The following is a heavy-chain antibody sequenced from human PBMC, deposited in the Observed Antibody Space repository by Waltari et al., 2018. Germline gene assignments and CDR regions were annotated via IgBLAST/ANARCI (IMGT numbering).Heavy chain of an antibody. CDR3: VIVASTSCYECGEFDY. CDR1: GGTFSSYA. J-gene: IGHJ4*02. V-gene: IGHV1-69*12. CDR2: IIPIFGTA. D-gene: IGHD2-2*01. Sequence: QVQLVQSGAEVKKPGSSVKVSCKASGGTFSSYAISWVRQAPGQGLEWMGGIIPIFGTANDEQKCQGRVTITADESTSTAYMELSSLRSEDTAVYYCVIVASTSCYECGEFDYWGQGTLVTVSS.